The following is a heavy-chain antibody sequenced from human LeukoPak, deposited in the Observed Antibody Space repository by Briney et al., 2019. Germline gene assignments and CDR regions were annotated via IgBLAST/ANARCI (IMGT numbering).Heavy chain of an antibody. D-gene: IGHD7-27*01. J-gene: IGHJ2*01. CDR1: GFTFSSYG. CDR3: ARDRTGTYWYFDL. V-gene: IGHV3-33*01. CDR2: IWYDGSNK. Sequence: GGSLRPSCAASGFTFSSYGMHWVRQAPGKGLEWVAVIWYDGSNKYYADSVKGRFTISRDNSKNTLYLQMNSLRAEDTAVYYCARDRTGTYWYFDLWGRGTLVTVSS.